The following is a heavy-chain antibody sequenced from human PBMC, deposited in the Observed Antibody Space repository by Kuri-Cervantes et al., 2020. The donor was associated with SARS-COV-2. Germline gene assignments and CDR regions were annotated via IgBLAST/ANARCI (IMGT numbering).Heavy chain of an antibody. D-gene: IGHD3-16*02. CDR3: ARKIPVQDNRHRHIDY. Sequence: GESLKISCAASGFTFSGHWIHWVRQAPGKGLVWVSRINPDGSYTNNADSVKGRFTLSRDNAKNMLFLQMNSLRAEDTAVYYCARKIPVQDNRHRHIDYWGQGTLVTVSS. J-gene: IGHJ4*02. V-gene: IGHV3-74*01. CDR2: INPDGSYT. CDR1: GFTFSGHW.